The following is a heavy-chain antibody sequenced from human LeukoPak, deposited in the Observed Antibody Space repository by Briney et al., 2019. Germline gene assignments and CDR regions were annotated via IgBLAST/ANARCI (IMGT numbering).Heavy chain of an antibody. V-gene: IGHV5-51*01. CDR2: IYPSDSDT. CDR3: ARSIAARPTYYYYGMDV. D-gene: IGHD6-6*01. CDR1: GYSFTNYW. Sequence: GESLKISCRGSGYSFTNYWIGWGRQMPGKGLEWMGIIYPSDSDTRYSPSFQGQVTISADKSISTAYLQWRSLKASDTAMYFCARSIAARPTYYYYGMDVWGQGTTVTVSS. J-gene: IGHJ6*02.